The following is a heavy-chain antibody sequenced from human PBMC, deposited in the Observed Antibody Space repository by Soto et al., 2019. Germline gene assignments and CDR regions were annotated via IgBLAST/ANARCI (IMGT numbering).Heavy chain of an antibody. Sequence: SETLSLTCTVTGGSISSNYGIWIRQPPGKGLEWIGYIYYSGSTNYNPSLKSRVAISVDTSKNQFPLKLSSVTAADTAVYYCARHLIASDFWSGYLTTLDYWGQGTLVTVSS. CDR2: IYYSGST. D-gene: IGHD3-3*01. CDR3: ARHLIASDFWSGYLTTLDY. CDR1: GGSISSNY. J-gene: IGHJ4*02. V-gene: IGHV4-59*08.